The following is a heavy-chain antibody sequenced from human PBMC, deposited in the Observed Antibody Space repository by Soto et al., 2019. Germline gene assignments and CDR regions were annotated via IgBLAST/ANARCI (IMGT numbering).Heavy chain of an antibody. Sequence: GGSLRLSCAASGFTFSSYAMSWVRQAPGKGLEWVSAISGSGGSTYYADSVKGRFTISRDNSKNTLYLQMNSRRAEDTAVYYCAKESIVLMVHGLFAPWGQGTLVTVSS. D-gene: IGHD2-8*01. J-gene: IGHJ5*02. CDR1: GFTFSSYA. V-gene: IGHV3-23*01. CDR2: ISGSGGST. CDR3: AKESIVLMVHGLFAP.